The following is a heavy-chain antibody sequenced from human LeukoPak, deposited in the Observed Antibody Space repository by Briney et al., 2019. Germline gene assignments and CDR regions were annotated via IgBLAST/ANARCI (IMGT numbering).Heavy chain of an antibody. CDR1: GGSFSGYY. V-gene: IGHV4-34*01. CDR3: ARLWKRWLQFDYFDY. CDR2: INHSGST. Sequence: SETLSLTCAVYGGSFSGYYWSWIRQPPGKGLEWIGEINHSGSTNYNPSLKSRVTISVDTSKNQFSLKPSSVTAADTAVYYCARLWKRWLQFDYFDYWGQGTLVTVSS. D-gene: IGHD5-24*01. J-gene: IGHJ4*02.